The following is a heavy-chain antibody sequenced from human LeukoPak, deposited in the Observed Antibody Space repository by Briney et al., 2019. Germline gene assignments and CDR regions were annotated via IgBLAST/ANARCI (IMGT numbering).Heavy chain of an antibody. D-gene: IGHD2-8*01. CDR1: GFTFSNYG. CDR2: TTYDGSKK. V-gene: IGHV3-30*18. Sequence: HPGRSLRLSCAASGFTFSNYGMHWVRQAAGKGLEWVAVTTYDGSKKYYADSVKGRFTITRDNSKNTLSLQMNSLRTEDTAVYYCAKDLLMDPGTYSGFFDIWGQGTMVIVSS. CDR3: AKDLLMDPGTYSGFFDI. J-gene: IGHJ3*02.